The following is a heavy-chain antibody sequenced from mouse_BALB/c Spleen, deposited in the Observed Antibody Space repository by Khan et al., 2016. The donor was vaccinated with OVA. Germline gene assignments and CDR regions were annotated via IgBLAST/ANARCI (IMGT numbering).Heavy chain of an antibody. Sequence: QVQLKESGPGLVAPSQRLSITCTVSGFSLTGYGVNWVRQPPGKGLEWLGMIWGDGSTDYNSVLKSRLSISKDNSKSKVFLKMNSLQTDDTARYYCARAYYGNYREAMDYWGQGTSVTVSS. D-gene: IGHD2-10*01. CDR3: ARAYYGNYREAMDY. V-gene: IGHV2-6-7*01. J-gene: IGHJ4*01. CDR1: GFSLTGYG. CDR2: IWGDGST.